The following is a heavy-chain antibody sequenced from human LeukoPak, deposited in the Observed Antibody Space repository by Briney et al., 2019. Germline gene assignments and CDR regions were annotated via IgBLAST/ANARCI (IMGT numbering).Heavy chain of an antibody. V-gene: IGHV4-31*03. J-gene: IGHJ4*02. CDR3: ARERGSYSVTFDY. Sequence: PSEALSLTCTVSGDSISSGGYYWRWLRQHPEKGLEWIGYIYYSGTNTYNPSLQSRVTISVDTSKTQFSLNLSSVTAADTAVYYCARERGSYSVTFDYWGEGTLGTVSS. D-gene: IGHD1-26*01. CDR2: IYYSGTN. CDR1: GDSISSGGYY.